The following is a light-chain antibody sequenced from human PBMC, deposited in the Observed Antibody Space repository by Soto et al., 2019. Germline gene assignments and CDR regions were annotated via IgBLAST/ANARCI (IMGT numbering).Light chain of an antibody. V-gene: IGKV3-11*01. Sequence: EIVLTQSPATLSLSPGERATLSCRASQSVRSYLAWYQQKPGQASRRLIYDASNRATGVPARFSGSGSGTDFTLTLSSLEPEDFAVYFCHQRSNWPLSFGGGTKVEIK. CDR2: DAS. CDR1: QSVRSY. J-gene: IGKJ4*01. CDR3: HQRSNWPLS.